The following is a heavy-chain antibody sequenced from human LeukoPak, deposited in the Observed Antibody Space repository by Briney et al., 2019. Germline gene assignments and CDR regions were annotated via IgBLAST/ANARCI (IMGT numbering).Heavy chain of an antibody. Sequence: ASVKVSCKASGYTFTTYAMHWVRQAPGQRLEWMGWINAGNGNTKYSQKFQARVTITRDTSASTAYMELSSLRSEDTAVYYCARSIAARPLDYWGQGTLVTVSS. D-gene: IGHD6-6*01. V-gene: IGHV1-3*01. CDR3: ARSIAARPLDY. CDR1: GYTFTTYA. CDR2: INAGNGNT. J-gene: IGHJ4*02.